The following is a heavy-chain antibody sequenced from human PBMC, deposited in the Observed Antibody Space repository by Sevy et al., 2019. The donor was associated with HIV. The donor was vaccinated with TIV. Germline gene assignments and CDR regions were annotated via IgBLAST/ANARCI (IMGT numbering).Heavy chain of an antibody. CDR1: GFTFSSYD. J-gene: IGHJ6*02. D-gene: IGHD2-21*01. V-gene: IGHV3-13*01. Sequence: GGSRRLSCAASGFTFSSYDIHWVRQATGKGLEWVSAIRTAGDTYYPDSVKGRFTISRENAKNSLYLQMNSLRAGDTAVYYCAREVPGSLFGMDVWGQGTTVTVS. CDR3: AREVPGSLFGMDV. CDR2: IRTAGDT.